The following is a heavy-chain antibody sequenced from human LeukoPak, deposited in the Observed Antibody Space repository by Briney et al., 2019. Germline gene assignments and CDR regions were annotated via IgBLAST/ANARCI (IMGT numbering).Heavy chain of an antibody. Sequence: SVKVSCKASGGTFSSYAISWVRQAPGQGLEWMGGIIPIFGTANYAQKFQGRVTITTDESTSTAYMELSSLRSEDTAVYYCASTAAATKGYLSITGTRSAGFDYWGQGTLVTVSS. J-gene: IGHJ4*02. CDR1: GGTFSSYA. D-gene: IGHD1-7*01. V-gene: IGHV1-69*05. CDR2: IIPIFGTA. CDR3: ASTAAATKGYLSITGTRSAGFDY.